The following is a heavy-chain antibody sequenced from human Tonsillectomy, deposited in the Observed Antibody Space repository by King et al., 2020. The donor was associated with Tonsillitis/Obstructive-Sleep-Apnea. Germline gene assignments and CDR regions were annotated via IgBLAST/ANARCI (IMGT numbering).Heavy chain of an antibody. D-gene: IGHD3-9*01. V-gene: IGHV3-48*02. CDR1: GFTFSRYS. Sequence: VQLVESGGGLVQPGGSLRLSCAASGFTFSRYSMTWVRQAPGKVLEWVSYISTSTISYADSVKGRFTIYRDNAKNSLYLQMDSLRDEDTALYYCARDHDWSFDYWGQGTLVTVSS. J-gene: IGHJ4*02. CDR2: ISTSTI. CDR3: ARDHDWSFDY.